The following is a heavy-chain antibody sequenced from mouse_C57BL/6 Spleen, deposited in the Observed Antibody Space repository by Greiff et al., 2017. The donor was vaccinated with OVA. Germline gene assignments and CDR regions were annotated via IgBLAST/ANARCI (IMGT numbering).Heavy chain of an antibody. CDR3: AIYDGYYALDY. V-gene: IGHV3-6*01. CDR2: ISYDGSN. D-gene: IGHD2-3*01. CDR1: GYSITSGYY. Sequence: EVQLVESGPGLVKPSQSLSLTCSVTGYSITSGYYWNWIRQFPGNKLEWMGYISYDGSNNYNPSLKNRISITRDTSKNQFFLKLNSVTTEDTATYYCAIYDGYYALDYWGQGTTLTVSS. J-gene: IGHJ2*01.